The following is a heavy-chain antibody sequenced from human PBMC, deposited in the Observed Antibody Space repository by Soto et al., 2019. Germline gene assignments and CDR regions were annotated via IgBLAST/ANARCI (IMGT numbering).Heavy chain of an antibody. J-gene: IGHJ6*03. D-gene: IGHD4-17*01. V-gene: IGHV3-21*01. CDR2: ISSSSSST. CDR3: ARCRVDGDPFPYYYMDV. CDR1: GFTFSSYA. Sequence: GGSLRLSCAASGFTFSSYAMSWVRQAPGKGLEWVSAISSSSSSTYYADSVKGRFTISRDNAKNSLYLQMNSLRAEDTAVYYCARCRVDGDPFPYYYMDVWGKGTTVTVSS.